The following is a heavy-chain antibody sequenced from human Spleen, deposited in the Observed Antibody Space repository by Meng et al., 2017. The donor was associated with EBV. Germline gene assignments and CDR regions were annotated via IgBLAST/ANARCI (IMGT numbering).Heavy chain of an antibody. Sequence: QPQLQESGPGLVKPSETLSPTCTFSGGSISSSSDFWAWIRQPPGKGLEWIGSFYYSMTTYYNPSLKSRITISVDTSKNQLSLKLSSVTAADTAVYFCARNSDWNDFDSWGQGTLVTVSS. J-gene: IGHJ4*02. CDR3: ARNSDWNDFDS. D-gene: IGHD1-1*01. CDR1: GGSISSSSDF. V-gene: IGHV4-39*01. CDR2: FYYSMTT.